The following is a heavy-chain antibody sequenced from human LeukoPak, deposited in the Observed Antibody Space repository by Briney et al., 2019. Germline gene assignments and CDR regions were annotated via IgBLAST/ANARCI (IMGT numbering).Heavy chain of an antibody. CDR1: GFTFSDYT. CDR2: ISGGSRSI. CDR3: ARDYFYCGGDCFVDY. J-gene: IGHJ4*02. Sequence: GGSLRLSCAASGFTFSDYTMNWARQAPGKGLEWVSSISGGSRSIYYVDSVKGRFTISRDNAKNSLYLQVNSPRAEDTAIYYCARDYFYCGGDCFVDYWGQGTLVTVSS. V-gene: IGHV3-21*04. D-gene: IGHD2-21*02.